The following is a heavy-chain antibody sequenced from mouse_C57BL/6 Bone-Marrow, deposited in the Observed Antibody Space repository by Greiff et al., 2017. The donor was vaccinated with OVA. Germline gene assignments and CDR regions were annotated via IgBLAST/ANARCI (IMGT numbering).Heavy chain of an antibody. Sequence: QVHVKQPGTELVKPGASVKLSCKASGYTFTSYWMHWVKQRPGQGLEWIGNINPSNGGTNYNEKFKSKATLTVDKSSSTAYMQLSSLTSEDSAVYYCARELYYWYFDVWGTGTTVTVSS. CDR2: INPSNGGT. V-gene: IGHV1-53*01. J-gene: IGHJ1*03. CDR3: ARELYYWYFDV. CDR1: GYTFTSYW.